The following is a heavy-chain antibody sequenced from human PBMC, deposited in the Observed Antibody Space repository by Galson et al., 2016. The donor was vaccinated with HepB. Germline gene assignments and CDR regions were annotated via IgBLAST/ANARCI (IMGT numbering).Heavy chain of an antibody. J-gene: IGHJ5*02. CDR2: IYPGDSDT. D-gene: IGHD6-19*01. V-gene: IGHV5-51*01. Sequence: QSGAEVKKPGESLKISCKGSGYSFTSYWIGWVRQMPGKGLEWMGIIYPGDSDTRYSPSFQGQVTISAHKSISTAYLQWSSLKASDTAMYYCARKALGGIAVAGNKWFDPWGQGTLVTVSS. CDR3: ARKALGGIAVAGNKWFDP. CDR1: GYSFTSYW.